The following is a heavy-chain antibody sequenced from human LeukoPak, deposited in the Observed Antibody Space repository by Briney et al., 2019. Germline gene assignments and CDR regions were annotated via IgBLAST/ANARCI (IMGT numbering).Heavy chain of an antibody. J-gene: IGHJ4*02. V-gene: IGHV3-53*01. D-gene: IGHD4/OR15-4a*01. CDR3: ARRAGAYSHPYDY. Sequence: QTGGSLRLPCTVSGFTVSSNSMSWVRQAPGKGLEWASFIYSDNTHYSDSVKGRFTISRDNSKNTLYLQMNSLRAEDTAVYYCARRAGAYSHPYDYWGQGTLVTVSS. CDR1: GFTVSSNS. CDR2: IYSDNT.